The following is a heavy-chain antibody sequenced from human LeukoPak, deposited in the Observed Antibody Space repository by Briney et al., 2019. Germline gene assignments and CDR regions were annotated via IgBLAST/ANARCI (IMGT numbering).Heavy chain of an antibody. CDR2: ISRSSRAI. Sequence: GGSLRLSCEASGFNLGSYAMSWVRQAPGKGLEWVAYISRSSRAINYAESVRGRFTVSRDNARNSLYLQMNGLRAEDTAVYHCAGDPTLGSTWCYYVDVWGKGTTVTVSS. V-gene: IGHV3-48*04. D-gene: IGHD2-8*01. J-gene: IGHJ6*03. CDR1: GFNLGSYA. CDR3: AGDPTLGSTWCYYVDV.